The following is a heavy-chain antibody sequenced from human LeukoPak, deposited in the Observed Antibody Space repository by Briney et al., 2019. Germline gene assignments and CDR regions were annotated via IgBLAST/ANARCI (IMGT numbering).Heavy chain of an antibody. CDR3: ARDVTNYDILTGYSPDAFDI. CDR2: TYYRSKWYN. Sequence: KASQTLSLTCAISGDSVSSNSAAWNWIRQSPSRGLEWLGRTYYRSKWYNDYAVSVKSRITINPDTSKNQFSLQLNSVTPEDTAVYYRARDVTNYDILTGYSPDAFDIWGQGTMVTVSS. CDR1: GDSVSSNSAA. V-gene: IGHV6-1*01. J-gene: IGHJ3*02. D-gene: IGHD3-9*01.